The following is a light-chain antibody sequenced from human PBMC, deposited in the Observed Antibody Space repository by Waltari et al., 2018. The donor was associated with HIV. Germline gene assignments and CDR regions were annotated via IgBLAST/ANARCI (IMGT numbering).Light chain of an antibody. CDR3: QQSYRTPQT. CDR2: AAS. Sequence: DIQMTQSPPSLFASIGDRVTITCRASQSVRSYLNWYQQRPGRAPKVLIYAASSLQKGVPSRFRGSGSGTDFNLTIGSLQPEDLGTYYCQQSYRTPQTFGQGTKLEIK. J-gene: IGKJ2*01. CDR1: QSVRSY. V-gene: IGKV1-39*01.